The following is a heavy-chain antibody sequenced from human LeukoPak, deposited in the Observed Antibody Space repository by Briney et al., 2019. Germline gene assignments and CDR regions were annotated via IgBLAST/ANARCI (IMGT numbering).Heavy chain of an antibody. CDR3: ARHGALCTGGSCTRFDP. Sequence: SETLSLTCTVSGGSISSSNYYWGCIRQPPGKGLEWIGTIYYSGSTYYNSSLKSRVTISVDTSKNHFSLKVSSVTATDTAMYYCARHGALCTGGSCTRFDPWGQGTLVTVSS. V-gene: IGHV4-39*01. CDR1: GGSISSSNYY. J-gene: IGHJ5*02. D-gene: IGHD2-15*01. CDR2: IYYSGST.